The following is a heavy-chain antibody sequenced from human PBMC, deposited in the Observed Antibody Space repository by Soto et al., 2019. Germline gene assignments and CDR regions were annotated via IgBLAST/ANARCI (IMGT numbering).Heavy chain of an antibody. J-gene: IGHJ4*02. Sequence: GGSLRLSCTASGFPFSHYAMNWVRQGPGTRLEWVADISGSGDSARYADSVRGRFTISRDNSRDTLYLQMNSLRVDDTAVYYCGKERRGSGWSVCNFWGQGALVTVSS. V-gene: IGHV3-23*01. CDR3: GKERRGSGWSVCNF. CDR2: ISGSGDSA. D-gene: IGHD6-19*01. CDR1: GFPFSHYA.